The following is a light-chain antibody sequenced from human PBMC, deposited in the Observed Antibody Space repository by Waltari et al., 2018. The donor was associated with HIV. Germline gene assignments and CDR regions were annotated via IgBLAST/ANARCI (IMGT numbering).Light chain of an antibody. CDR3: ASYTADDTVL. V-gene: IGLV2-14*01. CDR1: DSDFGFYNF. Sequence: SDLSQPASVSGFLGQSITIPCTGGDSDFGFYNFTSWYQQQPGHVPTLSLYEVDTQASGIPGRFSVSKSGNPASLTITGLQIEDEGLYYCASYTADDTVLFGGGTTVTVL. J-gene: IGLJ2*01. CDR2: EVD.